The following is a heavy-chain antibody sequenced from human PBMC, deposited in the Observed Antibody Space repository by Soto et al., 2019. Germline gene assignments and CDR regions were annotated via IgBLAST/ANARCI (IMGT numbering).Heavy chain of an antibody. Sequence: GGSLRLSCAASGFTFSNAWMSWVRQAPGKGLEWVGRIKSKTDGGTTDYAAPVKGRFPISRDDSKNTLYLQMNSLKTEDTAVYYCAKDKMAARTLGYWGQGTLVTVSS. CDR2: IKSKTDGGTT. CDR3: AKDKMAARTLGY. V-gene: IGHV3-15*01. CDR1: GFTFSNAW. J-gene: IGHJ4*02. D-gene: IGHD6-6*01.